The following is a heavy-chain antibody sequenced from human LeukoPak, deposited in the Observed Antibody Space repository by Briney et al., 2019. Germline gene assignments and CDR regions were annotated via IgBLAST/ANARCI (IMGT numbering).Heavy chain of an antibody. D-gene: IGHD3-16*01. Sequence: PGRSLRLSCAASGFSFSNYGMHWVRQAPGKGLEWVALIWNEGTNKYYADSVKGRFTISRDNSKNTLYLQMNSLRTEDTAVYYCVGDTPPGGDFFFNYWGQGALATVSS. CDR3: VGDTPPGGDFFFNY. CDR1: GFSFSNYG. V-gene: IGHV3-33*01. CDR2: IWNEGTNK. J-gene: IGHJ4*02.